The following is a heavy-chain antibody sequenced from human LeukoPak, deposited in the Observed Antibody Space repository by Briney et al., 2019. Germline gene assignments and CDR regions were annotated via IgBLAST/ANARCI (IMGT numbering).Heavy chain of an antibody. D-gene: IGHD4-11*01. CDR2: IYTSGST. V-gene: IGHV4-61*02. CDR3: ARGLDHSRTGY. Sequence: SQTLSLTCTVSGGSISSGSYYWSWIRQPAGKGLEWIGRIYTSGSTNYNPSLKSRVTMSLDTSKNQFSLKLSSVTAADTALYYCARGLDHSRTGYWGQGTLVTVSS. J-gene: IGHJ4*02. CDR1: GGSISSGSYY.